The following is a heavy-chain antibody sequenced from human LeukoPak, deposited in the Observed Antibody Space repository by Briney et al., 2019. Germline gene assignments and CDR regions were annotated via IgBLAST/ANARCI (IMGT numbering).Heavy chain of an antibody. V-gene: IGHV6-1*01. J-gene: IGHJ4*02. Sequence: SQTLSLTCAISGDSVSSNSPSWNWIRQSPSRGLEWLGRTYYRSKWYNDYAVSVKSRITINPHTSKNQFSLQLNSVTPEDTAVYYCARAEYSSSWYSDYFDYWGQATLVTVSS. CDR3: ARAEYSSSWYSDYFDY. CDR1: GDSVSSNSPS. D-gene: IGHD6-13*01. CDR2: TYYRSKWYN.